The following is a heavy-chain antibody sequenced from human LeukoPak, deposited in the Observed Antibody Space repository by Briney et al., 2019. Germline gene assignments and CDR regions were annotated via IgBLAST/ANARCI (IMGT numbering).Heavy chain of an antibody. V-gene: IGHV4-4*07. Sequence: SETLSLTCTVSGGSISSYYCSWIRQPAGKGLEWIGRIYTSGSTNYNPSLKSRVTMSVGTSKNQFSLKLSSVTAADTAVYYCAREGYDILTGYYYFDYWGQGTLVTVSS. CDR1: GGSISSYY. J-gene: IGHJ4*02. CDR2: IYTSGST. CDR3: AREGYDILTGYYYFDY. D-gene: IGHD3-9*01.